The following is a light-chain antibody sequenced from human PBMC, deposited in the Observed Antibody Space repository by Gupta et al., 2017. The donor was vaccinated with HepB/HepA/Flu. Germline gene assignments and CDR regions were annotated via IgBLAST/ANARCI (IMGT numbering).Light chain of an antibody. CDR1: QDISYY. V-gene: IGKV1-8*01. CDR2: DAS. J-gene: IGKJ1*01. CDR3: QQYNKYLSWT. Sequence: AIRMTQSPSSFSASPGDRVTITCRASQDISYYLAWFQQKPGEAPKLLISDASTLQSGVPSRFSGSGSGTDFTLTISSLQSEDFATYYCQQYNKYLSWTFGQGTKVEI.